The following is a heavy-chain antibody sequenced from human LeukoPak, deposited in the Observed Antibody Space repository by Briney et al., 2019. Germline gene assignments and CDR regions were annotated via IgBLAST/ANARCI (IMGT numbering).Heavy chain of an antibody. CDR1: GFTDSSNY. V-gene: IGHV3-66*02. Sequence: PGGSLRLSCAASGFTDSSNYMSWVRQAPGKGREWVSVIYSGGSTYYADSVKGRFTISRDNSKNTLYLQMNSLRAEDTAVYYCALSDSSGYCGYWGQGTLVTVSP. J-gene: IGHJ4*02. CDR3: ALSDSSGYCGY. D-gene: IGHD3-22*01. CDR2: IYSGGST.